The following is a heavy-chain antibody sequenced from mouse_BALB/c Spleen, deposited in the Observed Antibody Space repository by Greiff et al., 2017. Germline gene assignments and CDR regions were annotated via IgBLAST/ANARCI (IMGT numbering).Heavy chain of an antibody. CDR1: GYSITSDYA. V-gene: IGHV3-2*02. CDR2: ISYSGST. J-gene: IGHJ4*01. Sequence: EVQGVESGPGLVKPSQSLSLTCTVTGYSITSDYAWNWIRQFPGNKLEWMGYISYSGSTSYNPSLKSRISITRDTSKNQFFLQLNSVTTEDTATYYCASTIPYAMDYWGQGTSVTVSS. CDR3: ASTIPYAMDY.